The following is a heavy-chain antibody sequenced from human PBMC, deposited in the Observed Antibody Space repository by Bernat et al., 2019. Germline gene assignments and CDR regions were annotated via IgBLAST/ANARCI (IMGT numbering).Heavy chain of an antibody. CDR2: IYSGGST. J-gene: IGHJ3*02. V-gene: IGHV3-66*01. CDR3: ARDYCSGGSCYHHDAFDI. D-gene: IGHD2-15*01. Sequence: EVQLVESGGGLVQPGGSLRLSCAASGFTVSSNYMSWVRQAPGKGLEWVSVIYSGGSTYYADSVKGRFTISRDNSKNTLYLQMNSLRAEDTAVYYCARDYCSGGSCYHHDAFDIWGQGTMVTVSS. CDR1: GFTVSSNY.